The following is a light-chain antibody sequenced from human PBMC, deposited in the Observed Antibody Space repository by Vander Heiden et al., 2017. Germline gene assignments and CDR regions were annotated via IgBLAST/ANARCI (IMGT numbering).Light chain of an antibody. J-gene: IGKJ5*01. CDR1: QSISSY. CDR3: QQCYSTPQA. Sequence: SSLSASVGDRVTITCRASQSISSYLNWYQQKPGKAPKLLIYAASSLQSGVPSRFSGSGSGTDFTLTISSLQPEDFATYYCQQCYSTPQAFGQGTRLEIK. CDR2: AAS. V-gene: IGKV1-39*01.